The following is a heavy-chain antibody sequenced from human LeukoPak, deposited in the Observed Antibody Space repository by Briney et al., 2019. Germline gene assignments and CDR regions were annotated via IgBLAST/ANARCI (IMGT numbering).Heavy chain of an antibody. Sequence: GGSLRLSCAASGFTFSTYGVYWVRQAPGKGLEWVSSNSGGSSYYADSVKGRFTISRDNSKNTLYLQMNSLRAEDTAVYYCTKDLGSSGWYIDYWGQGTLVTVSS. CDR2: NSGGSS. V-gene: IGHV3-23*01. CDR3: TKDLGSSGWYIDY. D-gene: IGHD6-19*01. CDR1: GFTFSTYG. J-gene: IGHJ4*02.